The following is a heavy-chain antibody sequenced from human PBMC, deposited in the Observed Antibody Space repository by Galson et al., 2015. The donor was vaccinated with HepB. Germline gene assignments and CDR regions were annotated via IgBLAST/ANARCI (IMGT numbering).Heavy chain of an antibody. CDR1: RYIFANYY. J-gene: IGHJ4*02. CDR2: IIPSGGDT. CDR3: ARDSLGSYQFDY. D-gene: IGHD1-26*01. V-gene: IGHV1-46*01. Sequence: SVKVSCKAPRYIFANYYIHWVRQAPGQGLEWLGIIIPSGGDTRYAQKFQGRVTMTRDTSTSTVYMELSSLTPEDTAVYYCARDSLGSYQFDYWGQGTLVGVSS.